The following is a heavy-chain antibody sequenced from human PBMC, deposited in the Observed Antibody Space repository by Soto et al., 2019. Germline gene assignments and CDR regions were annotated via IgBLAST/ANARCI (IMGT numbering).Heavy chain of an antibody. Sequence: PSETLSLTCAVYGGSLSGYYWSWIRQPPGKGLEWIGAIIHSGSTNYNPTLRSRVTISEDTTKNQFSLKLMSVAAADTAVYYCARGRRYYYDNSGYYYVYWGQGTLVTVSS. D-gene: IGHD3-22*01. CDR3: ARGRRYYYDNSGYYYVY. CDR2: IIHSGST. J-gene: IGHJ4*02. CDR1: GGSLSGYY. V-gene: IGHV4-34*01.